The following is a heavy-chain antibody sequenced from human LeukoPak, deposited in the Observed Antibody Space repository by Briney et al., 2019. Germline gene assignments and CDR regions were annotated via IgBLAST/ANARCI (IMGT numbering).Heavy chain of an antibody. CDR3: AKEGIAAAGTGFDY. J-gene: IGHJ4*02. Sequence: PGGSLRLSCAASGFTFSSYGMHWVRQAPGKGLEWVAVIWYDGSNKYYADSVKGRFTISRDNSKNTLYLRMNSLRAEDTAVYYCAKEGIAAAGTGFDYWGQGTLVTVSS. CDR2: IWYDGSNK. V-gene: IGHV3-33*06. CDR1: GFTFSSYG. D-gene: IGHD6-13*01.